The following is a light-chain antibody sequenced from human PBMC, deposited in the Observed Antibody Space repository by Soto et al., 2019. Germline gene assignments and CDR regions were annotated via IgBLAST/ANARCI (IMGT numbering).Light chain of an antibody. J-gene: IGKJ1*01. V-gene: IGKV3-20*01. CDR3: PQYGSSPSWT. CDR1: QSVSSSY. CDR2: GAS. Sequence: IVLTQSPVTLSLSPGERATLSCRASQSVSSSYLAWYQQKPRQTPRLLIYGASSRATVIPDRFSGSGSGTDFTLTISRLEPEDFAVYYCPQYGSSPSWTFGQGTKVDIK.